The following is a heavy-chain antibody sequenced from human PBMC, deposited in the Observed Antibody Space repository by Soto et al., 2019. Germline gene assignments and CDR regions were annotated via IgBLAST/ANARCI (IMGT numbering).Heavy chain of an antibody. CDR1: GGSISSYY. D-gene: IGHD3-3*01. CDR2: IYYSGST. J-gene: IGHJ6*03. CDR3: ARRTYDFWSAKAPFDYYYMDV. Sequence: SETLSLTCTVSGGSISSYYWSWIRQPPGKGLEWIGYIYYSGSTNYNPSLKSRVTISVYTSKNQFSLKLSSVTAADTAVYYCARRTYDFWSAKAPFDYYYMDVWGKGTTVTVSS. V-gene: IGHV4-59*08.